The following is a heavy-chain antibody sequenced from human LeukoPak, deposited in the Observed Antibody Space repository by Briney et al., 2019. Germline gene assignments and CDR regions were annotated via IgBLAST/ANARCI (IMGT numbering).Heavy chain of an antibody. CDR3: AKGGATVIDY. CDR1: GFTFSNYW. D-gene: IGHD4-17*01. V-gene: IGHV3-74*01. J-gene: IGHJ4*02. CDR2: INSDGSST. Sequence: PGGSLRLSCAASGFTFSNYWMHWLRQAPAKGLAGVSRINSDGSSTTSADSVKGRFTISRDNAKNTLYLQMNSLRAEDTAVYYCAKGGATVIDYWGQGTLVTVSS.